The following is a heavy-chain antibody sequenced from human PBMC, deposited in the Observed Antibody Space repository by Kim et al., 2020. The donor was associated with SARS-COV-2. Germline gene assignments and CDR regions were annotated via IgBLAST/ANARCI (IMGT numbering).Heavy chain of an antibody. Sequence: STPSLKSRVTISVETSKNQFSLKLSSVTAADTAVYYCARGRYVYGDYPDYWGQGTLVTVSS. V-gene: IGHV4-31*02. D-gene: IGHD4-17*01. J-gene: IGHJ4*02. CDR3: ARGRYVYGDYPDY.